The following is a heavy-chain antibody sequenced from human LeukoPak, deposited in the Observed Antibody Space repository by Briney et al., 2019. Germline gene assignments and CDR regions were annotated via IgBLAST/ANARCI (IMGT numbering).Heavy chain of an antibody. CDR1: GFTVSSNH. CDR3: ARVSSGGFQN. Sequence: GGSLRLSCAASGFTVSSNHMSWVRQAPGKGLEWVSVIYSGGSTYYADSVKGRFTISRHNSKNTLYLQMNSLRAEDTAVYYCARVSSGGFQNWGQGTLVTISS. J-gene: IGHJ4*02. V-gene: IGHV3-53*04. CDR2: IYSGGST. D-gene: IGHD6-6*01.